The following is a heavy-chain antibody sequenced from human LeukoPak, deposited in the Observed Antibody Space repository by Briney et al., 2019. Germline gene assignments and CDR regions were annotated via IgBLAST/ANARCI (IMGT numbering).Heavy chain of an antibody. CDR1: GYTFTNYG. J-gene: IGHJ4*02. D-gene: IGHD3-22*01. V-gene: IGHV1-18*01. CDR3: ARESQILYYYDRSGYYYGALDY. CDR2: ISGYNGHT. Sequence: GASVKVSCKASGYTFTNYGISWVRQAPGQGLEWMGWISGYNGHTNYAEKLQGRVTMTTDTSTSTAYMELRSLRSDDTAVFYCARESQILYYYDRSGYYYGALDYWGEGCLVTVSS.